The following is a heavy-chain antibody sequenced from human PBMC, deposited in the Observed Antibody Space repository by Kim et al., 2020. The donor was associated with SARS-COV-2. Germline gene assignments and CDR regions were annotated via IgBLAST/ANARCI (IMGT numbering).Heavy chain of an antibody. V-gene: IGHV5-51*01. J-gene: IGHJ6*02. D-gene: IGHD1-1*01. Sequence: YSPSFQGQVTISADKSISTAYLQWSSLKASDTAMYYCARLGSPNLGMDVWGQGTTVTVSS. CDR3: ARLGSPNLGMDV.